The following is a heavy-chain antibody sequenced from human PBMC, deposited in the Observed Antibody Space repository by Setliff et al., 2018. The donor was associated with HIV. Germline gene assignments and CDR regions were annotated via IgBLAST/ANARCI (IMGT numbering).Heavy chain of an antibody. V-gene: IGHV4-39*01. J-gene: IGHJ3*02. Sequence: PSETLSLTCTVSGGSISSYYWSWIRQPPGKGLEWIGSIYYSGSTYYNPSLKRRVTISVDTSKNQFSLKLSSVTAADTAVYYCARRSSWYGDAFDIWGQGTMVTVSS. CDR2: IYYSGST. D-gene: IGHD6-13*01. CDR1: GGSISSYY. CDR3: ARRSSWYGDAFDI.